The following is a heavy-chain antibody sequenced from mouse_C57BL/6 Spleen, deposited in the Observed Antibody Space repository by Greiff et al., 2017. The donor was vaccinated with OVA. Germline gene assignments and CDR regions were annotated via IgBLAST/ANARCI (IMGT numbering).Heavy chain of an antibody. V-gene: IGHV1-80*01. Sequence: VKLQESGAELVKPGASVKISCKASGYAFSSYWMNWVKQRPGKGLEWIGQIYPGDGDTNYNGKFKGKATLTADKSSSTAYMQLSSLTSEDSAVYFCARGGDDEAMDYWGQGTSVTVSS. CDR3: ARGGDDEAMDY. CDR2: IYPGDGDT. D-gene: IGHD2-12*01. CDR1: GYAFSSYW. J-gene: IGHJ4*01.